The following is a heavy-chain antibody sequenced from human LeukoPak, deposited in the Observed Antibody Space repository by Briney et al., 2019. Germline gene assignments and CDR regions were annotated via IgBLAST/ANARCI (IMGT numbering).Heavy chain of an antibody. J-gene: IGHJ4*02. V-gene: IGHV3-7*04. D-gene: IGHD3-22*01. CDR2: IKQDGSEK. CDR1: GFTFSSYW. CDR3: ARDGFDPGNYYDSSGPRGYFDY. Sequence: YPGGSLRLSCAASGFTFSSYWMSWVRQAPGKGLEWVANIKQDGSEKYYVDSVKGRFTISRDNAKNSLYLQMNSLRAEDTAVYYCARDGFDPGNYYDSSGPRGYFDYWGQGTLVTVSS.